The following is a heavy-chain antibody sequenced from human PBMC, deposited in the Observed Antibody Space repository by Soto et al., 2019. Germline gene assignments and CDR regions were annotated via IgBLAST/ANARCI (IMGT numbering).Heavy chain of an antibody. J-gene: IGHJ4*02. Sequence: GGSLRLSCEASGFTLRSYAMTWIRQAPGKGLEWVSLISANDVGTYYAESVKTRFTISTDQSRNTVYLQMDSLRADDTAIYYCANAKNDDNWDNSHPFDYYGQRTLFT. CDR1: GFTLRSYA. CDR2: ISANDVGT. D-gene: IGHD1-20*01. V-gene: IGHV3-23*01. CDR3: ANAKNDDNWDNSHPFDY.